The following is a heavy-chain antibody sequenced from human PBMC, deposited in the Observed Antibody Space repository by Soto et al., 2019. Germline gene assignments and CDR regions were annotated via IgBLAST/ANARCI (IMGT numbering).Heavy chain of an antibody. J-gene: IGHJ4*02. CDR1: GFTFSSYA. Sequence: GGSLRLSCAASGFTFSSYAMSWVRQAPGKGLEWVSGISGSGVYTYYADSVKGRFTISRDSSKNTLYLQMNSLRAEDTAVYYCAKDRGSSGYFYYFDYCGQGTLVTVSS. D-gene: IGHD3-22*01. CDR3: AKDRGSSGYFYYFDY. CDR2: ISGSGVYT. V-gene: IGHV3-23*01.